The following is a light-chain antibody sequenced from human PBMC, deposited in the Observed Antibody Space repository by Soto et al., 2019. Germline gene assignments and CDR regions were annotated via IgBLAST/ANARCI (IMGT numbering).Light chain of an antibody. CDR3: QLYGNSPWP. CDR1: QSLVYSDGDTY. CDR2: GAS. J-gene: IGKJ1*01. Sequence: DVVMTQSPLSLPVTLGQPASISCRSSQSLVYSDGDTYLNWFQQRPGQSPRRLIYGASSRATGISDRFRGSGSGTDFTLTISKLEPEDFAVYYCQLYGNSPWPFGQGTKVDIK. V-gene: IGKV2-30*01.